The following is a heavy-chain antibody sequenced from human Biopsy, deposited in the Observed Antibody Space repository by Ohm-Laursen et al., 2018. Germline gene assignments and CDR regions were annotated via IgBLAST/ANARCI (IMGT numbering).Heavy chain of an antibody. CDR3: AAFPFSGGPAFDI. CDR1: GGSVGDYF. J-gene: IGHJ3*02. CDR2: TYYRGTS. V-gene: IGHV4-59*02. Sequence: PPGTLSLTCSVSGGSVGDYFLSWIRLVPGKRPEWIGYTYYRGTSENNPSLRSRVTTSVDISRNQFFLNMKSVTGADTAVYYCAAFPFSGGPAFDIWGQGTTVIVSS. D-gene: IGHD2/OR15-2a*01.